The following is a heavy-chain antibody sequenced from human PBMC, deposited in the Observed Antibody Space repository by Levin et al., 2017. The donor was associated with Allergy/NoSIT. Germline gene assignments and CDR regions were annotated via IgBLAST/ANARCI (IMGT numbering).Heavy chain of an antibody. CDR2: INHSGST. J-gene: IGHJ2*01. V-gene: IGHV4-34*01. CDR1: GGFFSGYY. CDR3: ARVGGVFRNGYFDL. Sequence: SETLSLTCAVYGGFFSGYYWAWIRQPPGKGLEWIAEINHSGSTNYNPSLRSRLTISADTYKNQVSLNVSSVGAADTALYYWARVGGVFRNGYFDLWGRGTLVTVSS. D-gene: IGHD2-8*02.